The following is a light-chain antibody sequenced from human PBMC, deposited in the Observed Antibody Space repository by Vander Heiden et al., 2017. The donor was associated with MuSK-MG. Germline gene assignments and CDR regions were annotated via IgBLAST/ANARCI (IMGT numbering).Light chain of an antibody. CDR1: QSVRNN. V-gene: IGKV3-15*01. Sequence: VMTQSSVPLSVSPGERATLSCRASQSVRNNLAWFQQKPGQAPRLLIYGASTRATGIQARFSGSGDGTEFTLTISSRQPEDFAVYYCQHYNYGHPVYTFGQGTKVEIK. CDR2: GAS. CDR3: QHYNYGHPVYT. J-gene: IGKJ2*01.